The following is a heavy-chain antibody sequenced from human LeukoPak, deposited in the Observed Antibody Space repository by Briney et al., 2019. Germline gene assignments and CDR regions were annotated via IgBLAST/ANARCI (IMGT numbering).Heavy chain of an antibody. Sequence: GASVNVSCRASGYDFSSYGISWVRQAPGQGLQWMGWISVYNGNTNYAQKLQGRVTMTTDTSTSTAYMELRSLRSDDTAVYYCARGQGTNDYGHYWYFDLWGRGTLVTVSS. CDR3: ARGQGTNDYGHYWYFDL. J-gene: IGHJ2*01. V-gene: IGHV1-18*01. D-gene: IGHD2-8*01. CDR2: ISVYNGNT. CDR1: GYDFSSYG.